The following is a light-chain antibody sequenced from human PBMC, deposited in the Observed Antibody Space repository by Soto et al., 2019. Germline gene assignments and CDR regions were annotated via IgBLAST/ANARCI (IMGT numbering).Light chain of an antibody. CDR3: QQYGSSPLYT. J-gene: IGKJ2*01. CDR1: QGISSY. V-gene: IGKV1-8*01. Sequence: AIRMTQSPSSLSASTGDRVTITCRASQGISSYLAWYQQKPGKAPKLLIYAASTLQSGVPSRFSGSGSGTDFTLTISCLQSEDFATYYCQQYGSSPLYTFGQGTKLEIK. CDR2: AAS.